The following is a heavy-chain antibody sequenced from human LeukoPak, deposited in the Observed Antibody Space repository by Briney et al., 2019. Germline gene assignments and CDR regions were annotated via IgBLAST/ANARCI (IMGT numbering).Heavy chain of an antibody. J-gene: IGHJ4*02. CDR3: ARAGLIATAHLDLDH. CDR1: GASITTHY. Sequence: SETLSLTCTVSGASITTHYWSWIRQPPEKGPEWIGDFYFGGSTNYNPSLKSRATISGDTSKNQFSLNLRSVTAADTAVYYCARAGLIATAHLDLDHWGRGTLVTVSS. D-gene: IGHD6-13*01. V-gene: IGHV4-59*11. CDR2: FYFGGST.